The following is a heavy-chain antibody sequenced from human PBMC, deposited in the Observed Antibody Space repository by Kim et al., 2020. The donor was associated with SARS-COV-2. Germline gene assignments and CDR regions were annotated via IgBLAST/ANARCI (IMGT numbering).Heavy chain of an antibody. J-gene: IGHJ5*02. CDR3: ARERYRRDQRDFWSGYWPTQKNWFDP. CDR2: IYTSGST. D-gene: IGHD3-3*01. CDR1: GGSISSYY. V-gene: IGHV4-4*07. Sequence: SETLSLTCTVSGGSISSYYWSWIRQPAGKGLEWIGRIYTSGSTNYNPSLKSRVTMSVDTSKNQFSLKLRSVTAADTAVYYCARERYRRDQRDFWSGYWPTQKNWFDPWGQGTLVTVSS.